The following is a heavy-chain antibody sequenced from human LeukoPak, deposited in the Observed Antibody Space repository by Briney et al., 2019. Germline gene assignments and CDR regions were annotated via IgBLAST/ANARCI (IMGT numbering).Heavy chain of an antibody. CDR2: IYYSGST. CDR3: ASLDIVVVPAAMPNFDY. CDR1: GGSFSNKY. J-gene: IGHJ4*02. V-gene: IGHV4-59*12. Sequence: SETLSLTCTVSGGSFSNKYWSWIRQPPGKGLEWIGYIYYSGSTNYNPSLKSRLTISVDTSKNQFSLKLSSVTAADTAVYYCASLDIVVVPAAMPNFDYWGQGTLVTVSS. D-gene: IGHD2-2*03.